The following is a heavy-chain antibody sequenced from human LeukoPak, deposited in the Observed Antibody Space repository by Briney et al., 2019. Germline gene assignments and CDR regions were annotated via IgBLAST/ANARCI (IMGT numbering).Heavy chain of an antibody. V-gene: IGHV3-23*01. Sequence: GGSLRLSCAASGFTFHTYATTWVRQAPGKGLEWVSAISGSGGSTYYADSVKGRFTISRDASKNMLYLQMHSLRAEDTAVYYCARNLNSGSYYYFDSWGHGTLVTVSS. CDR1: GFTFHTYA. J-gene: IGHJ4*01. D-gene: IGHD1-26*01. CDR3: ARNLNSGSYYYFDS. CDR2: ISGSGGST.